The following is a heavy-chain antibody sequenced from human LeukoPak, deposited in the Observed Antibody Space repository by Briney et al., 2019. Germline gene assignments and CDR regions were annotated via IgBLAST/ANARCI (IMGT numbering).Heavy chain of an antibody. Sequence: ASVKVSCKASGYTFTGYYMQWVRQAPGQGLEWMGWINPNSGGTNYAQKFQGRVTMTEDTSTDTAYMELSSLRSEDTAVYYCATNASGWYLRSFDYWGQGTLVTVSS. V-gene: IGHV1-2*02. CDR2: INPNSGGT. J-gene: IGHJ4*02. CDR3: ATNASGWYLRSFDY. D-gene: IGHD6-19*01. CDR1: GYTFTGYY.